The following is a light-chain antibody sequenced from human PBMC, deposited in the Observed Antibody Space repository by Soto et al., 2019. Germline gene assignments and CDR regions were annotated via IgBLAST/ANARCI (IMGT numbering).Light chain of an antibody. J-gene: IGLJ1*01. Sequence: QSVLTQPRSVSGSPGQAVPISCTGTSSDVGGYDYVSWYQQHPGKAPNVIIFDVSKRPSGVPDRFSGSKSGNTASLTISGLQAEDEADYYCCSYAGGPYVFGTGTKVTVL. CDR3: CSYAGGPYV. V-gene: IGLV2-11*01. CDR1: SSDVGGYDY. CDR2: DVS.